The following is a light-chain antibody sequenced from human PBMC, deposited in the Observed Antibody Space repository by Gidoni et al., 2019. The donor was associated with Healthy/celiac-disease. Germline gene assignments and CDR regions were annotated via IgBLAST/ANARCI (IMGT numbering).Light chain of an antibody. CDR3: QQYGSSPPSAT. J-gene: IGKJ1*01. CDR1: QSVSSSY. Sequence: EIVLTQSPGTLSLSPGERATLSCRASQSVSSSYLAWYQQKPGQAPRLLIYGASIRATGIPDRFSGSGSGTDFTLTISRLEPEDVAVDYCQQYGSSPPSATFGQGTKVEIK. V-gene: IGKV3-20*01. CDR2: GAS.